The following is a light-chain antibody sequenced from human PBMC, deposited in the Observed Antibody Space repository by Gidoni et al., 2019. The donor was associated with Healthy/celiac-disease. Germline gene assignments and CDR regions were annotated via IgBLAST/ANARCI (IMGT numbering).Light chain of an antibody. CDR3: QRYYRYPYT. CDR2: AAS. Sequence: AIRPTQSPSSLPASTGDRVTITCRASQGISSYLAWYQQKPGQAPKLLIYAASTLQRGVPSRFSGSGSGTDFTLTISCLQSENFATYYCQRYYRYPYTFGQGTKLEIK. V-gene: IGKV1-8*01. CDR1: QGISSY. J-gene: IGKJ2*01.